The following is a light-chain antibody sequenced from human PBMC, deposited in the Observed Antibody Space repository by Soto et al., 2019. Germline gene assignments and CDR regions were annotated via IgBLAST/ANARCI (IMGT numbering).Light chain of an antibody. J-gene: IGLJ1*01. CDR1: SSDVGSYNL. Sequence: QPASVSGSPGQSITISCTGTSSDVGSYNLVSWYQQHPGKAPKLMIYEVSKRPSGVSNRFSGSKSGNTASLTISGLQAEDEADYYCCSYAGSSPYVFGTGTKLTVL. CDR2: EVS. CDR3: CSYAGSSPYV. V-gene: IGLV2-23*02.